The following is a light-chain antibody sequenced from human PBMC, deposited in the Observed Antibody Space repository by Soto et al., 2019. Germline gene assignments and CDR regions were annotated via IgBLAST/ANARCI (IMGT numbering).Light chain of an antibody. CDR3: CLYVGATTYV. Sequence: QSALAQPASVSGSPGQSITISCTGASGYVGTYSLVSWYQQHPGKAPKVVIYEGHKRPSGVPDRFSGSTSVNTASLTISGLHTDEEADYYCCLYVGATTYVFATGTKVTVL. J-gene: IGLJ1*01. CDR2: EGH. CDR1: SGYVGTYSL. V-gene: IGLV2-23*01.